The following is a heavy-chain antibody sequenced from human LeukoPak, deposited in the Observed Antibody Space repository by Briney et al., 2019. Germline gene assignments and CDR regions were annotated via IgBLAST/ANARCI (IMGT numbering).Heavy chain of an antibody. V-gene: IGHV4-39*01. CDR2: IYFSGRPY. J-gene: IGHJ3*02. CDR3: ARHEDDAFDI. CDR1: GGSINNTSYY. Sequence: PSETLSLTCTVSGGSINNTSYYWGWIRQPPGKGLQWIGSIYFSGRPYYYNPPLKSRVTISVDTSKIHFSLKLTSVTAADTAVYYCARHEDDAFDIWGQGTVVTVSS.